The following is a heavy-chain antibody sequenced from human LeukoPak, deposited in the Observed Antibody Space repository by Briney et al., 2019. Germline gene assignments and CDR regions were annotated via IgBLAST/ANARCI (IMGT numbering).Heavy chain of an antibody. J-gene: IGHJ4*02. V-gene: IGHV3-21*01. Sequence: PGGSLRLSCAASGFSFSSHGMSWVRQPPGKGLEWVSSISSDSDYIYYADSVKGRFTISRDNAKKSLYLQMNSLSAEDTAVYYCFCGGRYVCHFDYWGQGTLVTVSS. CDR1: GFSFSSHG. CDR2: ISSDSDYI. D-gene: IGHD3-16*01. CDR3: FCGGRYVCHFDY.